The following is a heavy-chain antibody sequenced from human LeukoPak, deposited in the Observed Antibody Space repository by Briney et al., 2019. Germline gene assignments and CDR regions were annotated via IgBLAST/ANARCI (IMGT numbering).Heavy chain of an antibody. D-gene: IGHD6-13*01. CDR3: AIDQGYSSSSRIFDY. CDR1: GFTFSSYA. J-gene: IGHJ4*02. CDR2: ISGSGGST. Sequence: GGSLRLSCAASGFTFSSYAMSWVRQAPGKGLEWVSAISGSGGSTYYADSVKGRFTISRDNSKNTLYLQMNSLRAEDTAVYYCAIDQGYSSSSRIFDYWGQGTLVTVSS. V-gene: IGHV3-23*01.